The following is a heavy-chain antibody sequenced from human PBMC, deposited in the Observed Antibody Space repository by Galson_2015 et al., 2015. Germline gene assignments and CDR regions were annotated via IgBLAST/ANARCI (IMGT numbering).Heavy chain of an antibody. CDR3: AKVGPPTYSGYYGLDV. CDR2: IYHGGST. CDR1: GYSISSGYY. Sequence: SETLSLTCTVSGYSISSGYYWGWIRQPPGKGLEWIGNIYHGGSTYYNPSLKSRVTISVDASKNQFSLKLTSVTAADTAVYYCAKVGPPTYSGYYGLDVWGQGTTVTVSS. V-gene: IGHV4-38-2*02. J-gene: IGHJ6*02. D-gene: IGHD1-26*01.